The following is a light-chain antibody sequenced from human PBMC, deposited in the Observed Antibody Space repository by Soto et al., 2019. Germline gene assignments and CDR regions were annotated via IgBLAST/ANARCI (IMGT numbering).Light chain of an antibody. V-gene: IGKV3-20*01. CDR3: QQYGSSPYT. Sequence: EIVLTPSPGTLSLSPGERATLSCRASHTISNNYLSWYQQEPAQAPRLLLYGASNRATGTPDRFSGSGSGTDFTLTISRLEPEDFAVYSCQQYGSSPYTFGQGTKLEI. J-gene: IGKJ2*01. CDR2: GAS. CDR1: HTISNNY.